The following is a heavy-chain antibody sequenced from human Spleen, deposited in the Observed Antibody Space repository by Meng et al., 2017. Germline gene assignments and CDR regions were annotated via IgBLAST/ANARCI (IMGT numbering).Heavy chain of an antibody. Sequence: QVQLQESGPGLVKPSETLSLTCTVSGGSISRYYWNWVRQPPGKGLEWIGYISYSGSTNYNPSLKSRVTISVDTSKNQFSLNLTSVTAADTAVYYCARLPRYSGSYSLFDYWGQGTLVTVSS. V-gene: IGHV4-59*01. CDR1: GGSISRYY. CDR3: ARLPRYSGSYSLFDY. CDR2: ISYSGST. J-gene: IGHJ4*02. D-gene: IGHD1-26*01.